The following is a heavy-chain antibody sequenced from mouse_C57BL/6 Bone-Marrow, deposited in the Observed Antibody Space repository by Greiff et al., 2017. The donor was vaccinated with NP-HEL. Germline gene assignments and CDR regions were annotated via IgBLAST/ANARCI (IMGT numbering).Heavy chain of an antibody. CDR2: IYPGSGST. CDR1: GYTFTSYW. Sequence: QVQLQQPGAELVKPGASVKMSCKASGYTFTSYWITWVKQRPGQGLEWIGDIYPGSGSTNYNEKFKSKATLTADKSSSTAYMELRSLTSEDSAVYFCARQLRPHYYAMDYWGQGTSVTVSS. J-gene: IGHJ4*01. D-gene: IGHD3-2*02. V-gene: IGHV1-55*01. CDR3: ARQLRPHYYAMDY.